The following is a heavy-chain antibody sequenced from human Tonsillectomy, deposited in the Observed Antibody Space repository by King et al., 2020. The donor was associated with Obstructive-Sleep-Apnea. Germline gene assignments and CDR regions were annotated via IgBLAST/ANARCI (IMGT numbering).Heavy chain of an antibody. D-gene: IGHD5-18*01. CDR1: GFSVSNHY. CDR3: ARGKHSYGH. CDR2: IYSGGNT. J-gene: IGHJ4*02. V-gene: IGHV3-53*04. Sequence: VQLVESGGGLVQPGGSLRLSCAASGFSVSNHYMSWVRQAPGRGLEWVSVIYSGGNTYYGDSVKGRFAISRHDSKNTVYLQMNSLRAEDTAVYYCARGKHSYGHCGQGALVTVSS.